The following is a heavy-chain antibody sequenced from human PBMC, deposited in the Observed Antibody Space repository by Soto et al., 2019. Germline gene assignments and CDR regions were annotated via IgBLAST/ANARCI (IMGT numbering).Heavy chain of an antibody. CDR1: GFTFSSYW. Sequence: GASLKISCKGSGFTFSSYWIAWVRQMPGKGLEWMGIIYPGESDTSYSPSFQGQVTISADKSINTAYLHWSSLKASDTAIYYCAKHEGYCSTTTCSNFDYWGQGTLVTAPQ. CDR2: IYPGESDT. D-gene: IGHD2-2*01. CDR3: AKHEGYCSTTTCSNFDY. V-gene: IGHV5-51*01. J-gene: IGHJ4*02.